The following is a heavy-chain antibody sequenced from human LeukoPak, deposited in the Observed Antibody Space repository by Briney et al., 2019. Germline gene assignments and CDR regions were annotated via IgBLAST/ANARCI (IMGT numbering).Heavy chain of an antibody. Sequence: GASVKVSCKASGYTFTGYYMHWVRQAPGQGLEWMGWINPNSGGTNYAQKFQGRVTMTRDTSISTAYMVLSRLRSDDTAVYYCARPTDYDFWSGHQYYFDYWGQGTLVTVSS. CDR2: INPNSGGT. CDR3: ARPTDYDFWSGHQYYFDY. CDR1: GYTFTGYY. J-gene: IGHJ4*02. D-gene: IGHD3-3*01. V-gene: IGHV1-2*02.